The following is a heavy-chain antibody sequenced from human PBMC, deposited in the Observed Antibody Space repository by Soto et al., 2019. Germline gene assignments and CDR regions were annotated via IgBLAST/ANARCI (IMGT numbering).Heavy chain of an antibody. Sequence: ASVKVSCKASGYTFTSYAMHWVRQAPGQRLEWMGWINAGNGNTKYSQKFQGRVTITRDTSASTAYMELSSLRSEDTAVYYCARDYSGVAADWVYYYYGMDVWGQGTTVTVSS. CDR1: GYTFTSYA. J-gene: IGHJ6*02. V-gene: IGHV1-3*01. CDR2: INAGNGNT. CDR3: ARDYSGVAADWVYYYYGMDV. D-gene: IGHD2-2*01.